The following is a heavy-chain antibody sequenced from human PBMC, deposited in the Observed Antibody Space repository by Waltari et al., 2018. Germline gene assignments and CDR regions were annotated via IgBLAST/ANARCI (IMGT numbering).Heavy chain of an antibody. D-gene: IGHD3-3*01. CDR2: TYFGGTT. CDR1: AGSISSSSYY. CDR3: ARHYADNFWSGQGHFDP. V-gene: IGHV4-39*01. Sequence: QLQLHESGPGLVKPSETLSLTCTVSAGSISSSSYYWGWIRQPPGKGLEWIGSTYFGGTTYYNPSLKSRVTISVDTSKNQCSLKLTSVTAADTSVYYCARHYADNFWSGQGHFDPWGQGTLVTVSS. J-gene: IGHJ5*02.